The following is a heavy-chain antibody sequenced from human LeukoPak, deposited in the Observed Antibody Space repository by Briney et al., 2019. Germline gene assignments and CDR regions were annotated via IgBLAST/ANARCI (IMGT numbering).Heavy chain of an antibody. V-gene: IGHV4-39*01. J-gene: IGHJ5*02. CDR1: GGSISSSSYY. D-gene: IGHD3-22*01. CDR3: ARRITMIVVVAYNWFDP. CDR2: TYYSGST. Sequence: SETLSLTCTVSGGSISSSSYYWGWIRQPPGKGLEWIGSTYYSGSTYYNPSLKSRVTISVDTSKNQFSLKLSSVTAADTAVYYCARRITMIVVVAYNWFDPWGQGTLVTVSS.